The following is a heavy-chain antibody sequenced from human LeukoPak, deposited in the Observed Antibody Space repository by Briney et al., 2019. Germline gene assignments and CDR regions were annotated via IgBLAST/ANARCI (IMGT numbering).Heavy chain of an antibody. CDR2: INWNGDSI. Sequence: AGRSLRLSCAASGFMFDDYAIYWVRQAPGKGQEWVSGINWNGDSIDYADSVKGRFTISRDNAKNSVYLQMNSLRTEDTALYYCAKGLMTYYYDGSGYYSPSDYWGQGTLVTVPS. CDR3: AKGLMTYYYDGSGYYSPSDY. D-gene: IGHD3-22*01. V-gene: IGHV3-9*01. J-gene: IGHJ4*02. CDR1: GFMFDDYA.